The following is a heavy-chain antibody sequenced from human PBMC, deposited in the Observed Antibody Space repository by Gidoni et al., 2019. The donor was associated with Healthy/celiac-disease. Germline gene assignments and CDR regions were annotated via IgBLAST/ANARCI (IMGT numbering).Heavy chain of an antibody. D-gene: IGHD6-19*01. CDR3: AKASIAVAGGSFDY. CDR1: GFTFTDYA. V-gene: IGHV3-9*01. CDR2: ISWNSGSI. J-gene: IGHJ4*02. Sequence: EVQLVESGGGLVQPGRSLRLSGAASGFTFTDYAMPWVRQAPGKGLEGVSGISWNSGSIGYADSVKGRFTISRDNAKNSLYLQMNSLRAEDTALYYCAKASIAVAGGSFDYWGQGTLVTVSS.